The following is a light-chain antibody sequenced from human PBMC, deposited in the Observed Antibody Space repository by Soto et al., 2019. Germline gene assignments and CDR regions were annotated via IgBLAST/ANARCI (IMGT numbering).Light chain of an antibody. CDR1: QNISSF. CDR3: QQRSDWPPLT. CDR2: DAS. Sequence: EIVLTQSPGTLSLSPGEIATLSCRASQNISSFLAWYQQKPGQAPRLLIYDASNRATGIPARFSGSGSGTDFTLTICSLEPEDYAVYYCQQRSDWPPLTFGGGTKVEIK. J-gene: IGKJ4*01. V-gene: IGKV3-11*01.